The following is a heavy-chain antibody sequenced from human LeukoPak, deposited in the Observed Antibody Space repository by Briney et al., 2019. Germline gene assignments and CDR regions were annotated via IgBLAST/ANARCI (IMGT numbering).Heavy chain of an antibody. CDR1: GGTFSSYA. V-gene: IGHV1-69*05. CDR3: ARQLNYGDYVGVDY. CDR2: IIPIFGTA. Sequence: SVKVSCKASGGTFSSYAISLVRQAPGQGLEWMGGIIPIFGTANYAQKFQGRVTITTDESTSTAYMELSSLRSEDTAVYYCARQLNYGDYVGVDYWGQGTLVTVSS. J-gene: IGHJ4*02. D-gene: IGHD4-17*01.